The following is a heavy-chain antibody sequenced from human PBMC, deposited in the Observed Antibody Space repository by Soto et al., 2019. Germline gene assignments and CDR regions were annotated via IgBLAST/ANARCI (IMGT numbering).Heavy chain of an antibody. V-gene: IGHV4-34*01. J-gene: IGHJ5*02. CDR2: INHSGST. CDR3: ARGHSNWFDP. CDR1: GGSFSGYY. Sequence: QVQLQQWGAGLLKPSETLSLTCAVYGGSFSGYYWSWIRQPPGKGLEWIGEINHSGSTNYNPSLKSRVTLSVDTSKNQFSLKLSSVTAADTAVYYCARGHSNWFDPWGQGTLVTVSS.